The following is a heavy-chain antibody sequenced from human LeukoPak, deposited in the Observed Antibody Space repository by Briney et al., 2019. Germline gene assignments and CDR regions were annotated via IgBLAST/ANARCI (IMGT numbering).Heavy chain of an antibody. CDR2: IYHNGST. Sequence: SETLSLTCAVSGGSVTTGNWWTWVRQSPDKGLEWIGEIYHNGSTNYNPSLKSRVTVSIENTKNHFSLRLTSLTAADTAVYYCAREGSRRLYMDVWGRGTTITVSS. CDR3: AREGSRRLYMDV. CDR1: GGSVTTGNW. D-gene: IGHD2-15*01. J-gene: IGHJ6*03. V-gene: IGHV4-4*02.